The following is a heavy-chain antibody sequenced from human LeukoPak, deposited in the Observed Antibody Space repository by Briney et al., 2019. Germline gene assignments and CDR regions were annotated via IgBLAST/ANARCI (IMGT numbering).Heavy chain of an antibody. Sequence: ASVKVSCKASGYTFTSYGISWVRQAPGQGLEWMGWISAYNGNTNYAQKLQGRVTMTTDTSTSTAYMELRSLRSDDTAVYYCARDAPYIAAAGHFDCWGQGTLVTVSS. D-gene: IGHD6-13*01. J-gene: IGHJ4*02. CDR2: ISAYNGNT. CDR3: ARDAPYIAAAGHFDC. V-gene: IGHV1-18*01. CDR1: GYTFTSYG.